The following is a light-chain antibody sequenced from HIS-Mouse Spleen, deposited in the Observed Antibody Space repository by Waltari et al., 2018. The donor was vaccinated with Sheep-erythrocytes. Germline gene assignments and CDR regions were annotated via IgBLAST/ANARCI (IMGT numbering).Light chain of an antibody. CDR2: ASS. CDR1: QGISSW. V-gene: IGKV1-12*01. CDR3: QQDNSFPYT. J-gene: IGKJ2*01. Sequence: DIQMTQSPSSVSASVGDRVTITCRASQGISSWLAWYQKKPGKAPKLLIYASSSLQSGVPSRFSGSGSGTDFTLTISSLQPEDIATYYCQQDNSFPYTFGQGTKLEIK.